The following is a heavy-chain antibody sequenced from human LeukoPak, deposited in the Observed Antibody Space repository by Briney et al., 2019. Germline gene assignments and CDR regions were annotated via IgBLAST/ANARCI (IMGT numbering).Heavy chain of an antibody. V-gene: IGHV3-53*01. D-gene: IGHD4-23*01. CDR3: ARGADRWNYFDY. CDR2: IYSGGKT. Sequence: PGGSLRLSCAASGFTVSSNFLSWVRQAPGKGLEWVSVIYSGGKTYYADSVKGRFTISRDNSKNTLYFQMNSLRAEDTAVYYCARGADRWNYFDYWGQGTLVTASS. CDR1: GFTVSSNF. J-gene: IGHJ4*02.